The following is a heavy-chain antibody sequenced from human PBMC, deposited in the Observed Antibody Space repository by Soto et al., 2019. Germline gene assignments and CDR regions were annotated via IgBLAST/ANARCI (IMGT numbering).Heavy chain of an antibody. V-gene: IGHV3-7*01. CDR1: GFLVSDNW. CDR3: VSWGYILASND. CDR2: ISQDGSQT. J-gene: IGHJ4*02. D-gene: IGHD3-9*01. Sequence: PGGSLRLSCATSGFLVSDNWVSWLRQAPGKGLEWVAHISQDGSQTLYVDSVKGRFTISRDNAESSLFLQMNSLRADDTAVYHCVSWGYILASNDWGQVGLFTVS.